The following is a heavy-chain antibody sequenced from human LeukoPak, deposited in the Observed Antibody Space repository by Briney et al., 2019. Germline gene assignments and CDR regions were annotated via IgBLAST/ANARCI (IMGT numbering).Heavy chain of an antibody. CDR1: GGSISNYY. V-gene: IGHV4-59*01. D-gene: IGHD1-26*01. J-gene: IGHJ6*02. CDR2: IYYSGST. Sequence: PSETLSLTCTVSGGSISNYYWSWIRQPPGKGLEWIGYIYYSGSTNYNPSLKSRVTISVDTSKNQFSLKLSSVTAADTAVYYCARVGGTNYYYHGMDVWGQGTTVTVSS. CDR3: ARVGGTNYYYHGMDV.